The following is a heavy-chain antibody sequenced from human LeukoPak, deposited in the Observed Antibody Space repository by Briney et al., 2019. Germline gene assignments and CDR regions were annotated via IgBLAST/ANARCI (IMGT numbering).Heavy chain of an antibody. Sequence: SETLSLTCTVSGGSISSSSYYWGWIRQPPGKGLEWIGSIYYSGSTYYNPSLKSRVTISVDTSKNQFSLKLSSVTAADTAVYYCGRSRSRYCSSTSCYQNWFDPWGQGTLVTVSS. V-gene: IGHV4-39*07. CDR3: GRSRSRYCSSTSCYQNWFDP. CDR1: GGSISSSSYY. D-gene: IGHD2-2*01. CDR2: IYYSGST. J-gene: IGHJ5*02.